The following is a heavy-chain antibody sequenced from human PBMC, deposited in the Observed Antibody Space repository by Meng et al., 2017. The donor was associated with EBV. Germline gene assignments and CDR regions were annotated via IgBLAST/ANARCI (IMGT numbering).Heavy chain of an antibody. D-gene: IGHD3-3*01. V-gene: IGHV1-3*01. CDR2: INAGNGNT. Sequence: HGQLGQVRAEVRKPGASVQVSGKASGYTFTSYAMHWVRQGPRQRLEWMGWINAGNGNTKYSQKFQGRVTITRDTSASTAYMELSSLRSEDTAVYYCARSGATIFGVVIPTYYFDYWGQGTLVTVSS. J-gene: IGHJ4*02. CDR1: GYTFTSYA. CDR3: ARSGATIFGVVIPTYYFDY.